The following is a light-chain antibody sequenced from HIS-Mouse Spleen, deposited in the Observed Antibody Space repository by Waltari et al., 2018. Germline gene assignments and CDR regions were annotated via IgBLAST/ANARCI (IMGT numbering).Light chain of an antibody. Sequence: QSALTQPASVSGSPEQSITLSCTVPRRAVGVYNSVSWYQQHPGKAPKLMIYEVSNRPSGVSNRFSGSKSGNTASLTISGLQAEDEADYYCSSYTSSSTYVFGTGTKVTVL. CDR1: RRAVGVYNS. CDR3: SSYTSSSTYV. J-gene: IGLJ1*01. V-gene: IGLV2-14*01. CDR2: EVS.